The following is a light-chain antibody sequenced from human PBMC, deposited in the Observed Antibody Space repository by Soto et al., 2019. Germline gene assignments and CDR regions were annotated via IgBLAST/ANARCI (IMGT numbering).Light chain of an antibody. CDR2: DTS. CDR3: QQRSDWPPT. CDR1: QTVGSY. J-gene: IGKJ1*01. V-gene: IGKV3-11*01. Sequence: EIVLTQSPATLSLSPGERATLSCRASQTVGSYLAWFRQTPGQTPRLLIYDTSIRATGAPARFSGSGSGTDFTLTISSLEAEDFAIYYCQQRSDWPPTFGQGTKV.